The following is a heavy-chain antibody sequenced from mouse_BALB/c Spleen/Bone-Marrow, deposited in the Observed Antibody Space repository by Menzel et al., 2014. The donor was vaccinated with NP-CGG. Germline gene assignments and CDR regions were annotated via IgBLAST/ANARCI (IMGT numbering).Heavy chain of an antibody. J-gene: IGHJ3*01. CDR2: INPSNGGS. CDR1: GYTFTNYY. V-gene: IGHV1S81*02. D-gene: IGHD2-4*01. Sequence: QVQLQQPGAELVKPGASVKLSCKTSGYTFTNYYIYWVKQRPGQGLEWIGGINPSNGGSNFNEKLKSKATLTVDKSSSTAYMQLRSLTSEDCAVYDCTRSEYYEYQAWFAYWVQGTLVTVSA. CDR3: TRSEYYEYQAWFAY.